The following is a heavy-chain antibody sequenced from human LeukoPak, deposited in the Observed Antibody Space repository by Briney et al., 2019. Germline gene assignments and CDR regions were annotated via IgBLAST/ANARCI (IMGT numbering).Heavy chain of an antibody. V-gene: IGHV4-34*01. J-gene: IGHJ6*02. CDR3: ASGMATLPSPYYYYGMDV. D-gene: IGHD5-24*01. Sequence: SETLSLTCAVYGGSFSGYYWSWIRQPPGKGLEWIGEINHSGSTNYNPSLKSRVTISVDTSKNQFSLKLSSVTAADTAVYYCASGMATLPSPYYYYGMDVWGQGTTVTVSS. CDR2: INHSGST. CDR1: GGSFSGYY.